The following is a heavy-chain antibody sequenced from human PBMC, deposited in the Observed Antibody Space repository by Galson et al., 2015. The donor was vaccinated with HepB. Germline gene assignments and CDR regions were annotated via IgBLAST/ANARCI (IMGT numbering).Heavy chain of an antibody. CDR2: ISGSGGST. Sequence: SLRLSCAASGFTFSSYAMSWVRQAPGKGLEWVSAISGSGGSTYYADSVKGRFTISRDNSKNTLYLQMNSLRAEDTAVYYCAKGVPAAEESELRPLSYYYYYMDVWGKGTTVTVSS. CDR1: GFTFSSYA. V-gene: IGHV3-23*01. J-gene: IGHJ6*03. D-gene: IGHD2-2*01. CDR3: AKGVPAAEESELRPLSYYYYYMDV.